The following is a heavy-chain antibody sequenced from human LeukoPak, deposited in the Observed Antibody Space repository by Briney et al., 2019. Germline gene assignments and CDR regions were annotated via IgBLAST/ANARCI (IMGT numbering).Heavy chain of an antibody. CDR3: ARLHGCKRQYYLDY. V-gene: IGHV4-4*09. CDR2: MSTSGST. Sequence: SEPLSLTCTLFCRSLSSYYWSWIRLSPGQGKEWIGYMSTSGSTNSNPSHKSRVTISVDTSKNHCSLTLSSVTAADTAVECCARLHGCKRQYYLDYWGQGTLVTVSS. J-gene: IGHJ4*02. CDR1: CRSLSSYY. D-gene: IGHD4-23*01.